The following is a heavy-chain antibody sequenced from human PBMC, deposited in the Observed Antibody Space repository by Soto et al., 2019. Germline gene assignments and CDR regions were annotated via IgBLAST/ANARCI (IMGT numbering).Heavy chain of an antibody. CDR2: IYYSGST. J-gene: IGHJ4*02. CDR3: ARSAVAGHDFDY. V-gene: IGHV4-59*01. Sequence: SETLSLTCTVSGGSISSYYWSWIRQPPGKGLEWIGYIYYSGSTNYNPSLKSRVTISVDTSKNQFSLKLSSVTAADTAVYYCARSAVAGHDFDYWGQGTLVTVSS. CDR1: GGSISSYY. D-gene: IGHD6-19*01.